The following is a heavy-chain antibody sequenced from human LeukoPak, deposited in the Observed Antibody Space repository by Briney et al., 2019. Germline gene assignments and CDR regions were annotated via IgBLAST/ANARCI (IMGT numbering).Heavy chain of an antibody. Sequence: SETLSLTCTVSGGSISSYYWSWIRQPPGKGLEWTGYIYYSGSTNYNPSLKSRVTISVDTSKNQFSLKLSSVTAADTAVYYCARGYSGSYPTPFDYWGQGTLVTVSS. CDR3: ARGYSGSYPTPFDY. J-gene: IGHJ4*02. CDR2: IYYSGST. CDR1: GGSISSYY. D-gene: IGHD1-26*01. V-gene: IGHV4-59*08.